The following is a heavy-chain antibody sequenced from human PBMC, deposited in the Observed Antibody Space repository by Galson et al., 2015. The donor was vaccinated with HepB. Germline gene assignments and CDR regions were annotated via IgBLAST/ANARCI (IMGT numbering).Heavy chain of an antibody. CDR3: AKERALSWYYFDY. V-gene: IGHV3-23*01. J-gene: IGHJ4*02. Sequence: SLRLSCAASGFTFSSYAMSWVRQAPGKGLEWVSGISGSGGSTHYADSVKGRFTISRDNSKNTLYVQMNSLRAEDTAVYYCAKERALSWYYFDYWGQGTLVTVSS. D-gene: IGHD6-13*01. CDR1: GFTFSSYA. CDR2: ISGSGGST.